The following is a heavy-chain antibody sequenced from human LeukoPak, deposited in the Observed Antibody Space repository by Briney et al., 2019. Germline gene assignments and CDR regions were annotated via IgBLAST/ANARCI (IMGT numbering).Heavy chain of an antibody. J-gene: IGHJ6*02. CDR3: AKDRAWWLREVSYYGMDV. V-gene: IGHV3-23*01. D-gene: IGHD5-12*01. Sequence: GGSLRLSCAASGFTFSSYAMSWVRQAPGKGLEWVSAVSGSGGSTYYADSVKGRFTISRDNSKNTLYLQMNSLRAEDTAVYYCAKDRAWWLREVSYYGMDVWGQGTTVTVSS. CDR1: GFTFSSYA. CDR2: VSGSGGST.